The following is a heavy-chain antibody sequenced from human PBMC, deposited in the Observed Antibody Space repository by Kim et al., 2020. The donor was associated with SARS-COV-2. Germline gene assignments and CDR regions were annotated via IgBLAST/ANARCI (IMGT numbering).Heavy chain of an antibody. Sequence: GGSLRLSCAASGFTFSSYWMSWVRQAPGKGLEWVANIKQDGSEKYYVDSVKGRFTISRDNAKNSLYLQMNSLRAEDTAVYYCARDQVGGSSWIGGGYIWFDPWGQGTLVTVSS. CDR1: GFTFSSYW. J-gene: IGHJ5*02. V-gene: IGHV3-7*01. D-gene: IGHD6-13*01. CDR2: IKQDGSEK. CDR3: ARDQVGGSSWIGGGYIWFDP.